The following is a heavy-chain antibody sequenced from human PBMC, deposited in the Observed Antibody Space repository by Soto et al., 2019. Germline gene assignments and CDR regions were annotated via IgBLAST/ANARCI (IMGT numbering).Heavy chain of an antibody. CDR3: AKPGGPGNYYYYDMDV. CDR2: ISGSGGST. D-gene: IGHD2-15*01. V-gene: IGHV3-23*01. CDR1: GFTFSSYA. J-gene: IGHJ6*02. Sequence: EVQLLESGGGLVQPGGSLRLSCAASGFTFSSYAMSWVRQAPGKGLEWVSAISGSGGSTYYADSVKGRFTISRDNSKNTLYLQMNSLRAEDTAVYYCAKPGGPGNYYYYDMDVWGQGTTVTVSS.